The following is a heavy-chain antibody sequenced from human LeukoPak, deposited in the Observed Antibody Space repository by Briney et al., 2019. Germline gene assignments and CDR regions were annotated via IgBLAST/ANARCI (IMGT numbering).Heavy chain of an antibody. CDR1: GGTFSSYA. V-gene: IGHV1-69*13. CDR3: ARVAAAAGTVWFGP. Sequence: GASVKVSCKASGGTFSSYAISWVRQAPGQGLEWMGGIIPIFGTANYAQKFQGRVTITADESTSTAYMELSSLRSEDTAVYYFARVAAAAGTVWFGPWGQGTLVTVSS. CDR2: IIPIFGTA. D-gene: IGHD6-13*01. J-gene: IGHJ5*02.